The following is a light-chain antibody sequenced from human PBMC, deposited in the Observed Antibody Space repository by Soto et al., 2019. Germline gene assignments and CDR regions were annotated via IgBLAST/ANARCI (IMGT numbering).Light chain of an antibody. J-gene: IGKJ2*01. V-gene: IGKV1-39*01. CDR3: QQRYKTSLSS. Sequence: DIQMTQSPSFLSASVGDRVTLTCRASQRIDNFLNWYQQKPGKAPKLLIYGASSLQSGVPSRFSGSGSGTDFTLSITSLQPADSATYHCQQRYKTSLSSFGQGTKVEIK. CDR1: QRIDNF. CDR2: GAS.